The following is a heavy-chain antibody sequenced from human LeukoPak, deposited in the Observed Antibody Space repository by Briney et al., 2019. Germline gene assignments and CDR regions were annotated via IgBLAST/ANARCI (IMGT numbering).Heavy chain of an antibody. CDR3: ARDVGPGGKGPSDY. J-gene: IGHJ4*02. V-gene: IGHV1-24*01. D-gene: IGHD1-26*01. CDR1: GYTLTELS. Sequence: GASVKVSCKVSGYTLTELSMHWVRQAPGKGLEWMGGFDPEDGETIYAQKLQGRVTMTTDTSTSTAYMELRSLRSDDTAVYYCARDVGPGGKGPSDYWGQGTLVTVSS. CDR2: FDPEDGET.